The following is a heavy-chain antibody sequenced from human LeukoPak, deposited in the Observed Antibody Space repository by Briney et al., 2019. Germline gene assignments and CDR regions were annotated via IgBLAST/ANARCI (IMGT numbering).Heavy chain of an antibody. CDR1: SGSISPYY. V-gene: IGHV4-59*12. CDR2: IYYSGST. Sequence: SETLSLTCTVSSGSISPYYWSWIRQPPGKGLEWIGYIYYSGSTNYNPSLKSRITISLDTSKNQFSLKLSSVTAADTAVYYCARSITMVRGVAYYFDYWGQGTLVTVSS. D-gene: IGHD3-10*01. CDR3: ARSITMVRGVAYYFDY. J-gene: IGHJ4*02.